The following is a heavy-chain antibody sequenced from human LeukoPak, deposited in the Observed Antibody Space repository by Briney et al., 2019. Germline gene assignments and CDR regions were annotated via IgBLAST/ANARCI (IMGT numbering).Heavy chain of an antibody. D-gene: IGHD1-26*01. CDR1: GFTFSSYG. Sequence: GGSLRLSCAASGFTFSSYGMSWVRQAPGKGLEYVSAISSNGGSTYYANSVKGRFTISRDNSKNTLYLQMGSLRAEDMAVYYCARAAGSHWGQGTLVTVSS. CDR2: ISSNGGST. V-gene: IGHV3-64*01. J-gene: IGHJ4*02. CDR3: ARAAGSH.